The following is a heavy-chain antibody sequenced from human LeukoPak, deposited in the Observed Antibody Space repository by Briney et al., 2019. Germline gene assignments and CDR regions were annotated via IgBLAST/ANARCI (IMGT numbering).Heavy chain of an antibody. CDR1: GFTFSTYS. CDR3: AKVRVGCSSTSCHYYYYYYMDV. D-gene: IGHD2-2*01. V-gene: IGHV3-21*01. CDR2: ISSSSTYI. J-gene: IGHJ6*03. Sequence: PGGSLRLSCAASGFTFSTYSMNWVRQAPGKGLEWVSSISSSSTYIHYADSVKGRFTISRDNAKNSLYLQMNGLRAEDTAVYYCAKVRVGCSSTSCHYYYYYYMDVWGKGTTVTISS.